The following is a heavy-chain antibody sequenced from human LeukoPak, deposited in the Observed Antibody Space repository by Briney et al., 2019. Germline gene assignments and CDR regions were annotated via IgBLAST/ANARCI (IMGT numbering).Heavy chain of an antibody. V-gene: IGHV3-48*01. D-gene: IGHD3-10*01. CDR2: ISSSSSTI. CDR1: GITFSSYS. CDR3: AKNLYGSGRDG. J-gene: IGHJ6*02. Sequence: GGSLRLSCAASGITFSSYSMNWVRQAPGKGLEWVSYISSSSSTIYYADSVKGRFTISRDNAKNSLYLQMNSLRAEDTAVYYCAKNLYGSGRDGWGQGTTVTVSS.